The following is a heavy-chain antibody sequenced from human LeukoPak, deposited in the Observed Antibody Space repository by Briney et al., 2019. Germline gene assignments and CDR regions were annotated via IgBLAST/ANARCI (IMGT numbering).Heavy chain of an antibody. J-gene: IGHJ4*02. CDR2: IGGNSGSI. Sequence: PGGSLRLSCAASGFTFDDYAMHWVRQAPGKGLEGVSGIGGNSGSIGYADSVKGRFTISRDNAKNSLYLQMNSLRAEDTALYYCAKDKVWDYYDSSGYYDYWGQGTLVTVSS. CDR3: AKDKVWDYYDSSGYYDY. D-gene: IGHD3-22*01. V-gene: IGHV3-9*01. CDR1: GFTFDDYA.